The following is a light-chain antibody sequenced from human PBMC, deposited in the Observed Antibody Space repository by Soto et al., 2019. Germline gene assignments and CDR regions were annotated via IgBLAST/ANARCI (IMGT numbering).Light chain of an antibody. CDR3: SSYTSSSVGV. J-gene: IGLJ3*02. Sequence: QSALTQPASVSGSPGQSITISCTGTSSDVGGYNYVSWYQQHPGKAPKLMIYDVGNRPSGVSNRFSGSKSGNTASLTISGLRAEDEADYYCSSYTSSSVGVFGGGTKLTVL. CDR2: DVG. CDR1: SSDVGGYNY. V-gene: IGLV2-14*01.